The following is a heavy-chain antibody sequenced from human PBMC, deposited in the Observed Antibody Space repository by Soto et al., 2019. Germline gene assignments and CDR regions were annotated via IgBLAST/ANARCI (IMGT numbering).Heavy chain of an antibody. J-gene: IGHJ6*04. D-gene: IGHD2-15*01. CDR2: IKQDGSEK. V-gene: IGHV3-7*01. Sequence: VGSLRLSCAASGFTFSDYYMSWIRQAPGKGLEWVANIKQDGSEKYYVDSVKGRFAISRDNAKDSLFLQMNNLRAEDTAVYYCVSYWSTFWGMDGWGKGTTVTVSS. CDR1: GFTFSDYY. CDR3: VSYWSTFWGMDG.